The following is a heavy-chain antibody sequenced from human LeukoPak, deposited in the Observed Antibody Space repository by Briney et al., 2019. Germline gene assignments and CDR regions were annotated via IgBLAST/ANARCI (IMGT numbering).Heavy chain of an antibody. CDR2: IYHSGST. CDR1: GGSISSGGYS. D-gene: IGHD3-3*01. V-gene: IGHV4-30-2*01. CDR3: ARGRYYDFWSGYYTSLYFDY. Sequence: SQTLSLTCAVSGGSISSGGYSWSWIRQPPGKGLEWIGYIYHSGSTYYNPSLKSRVTISVDRSKNQFSLELSSVTAADTAVYYCARGRYYDFWSGYYTSLYFDYWGQGTLVTVSS. J-gene: IGHJ4*02.